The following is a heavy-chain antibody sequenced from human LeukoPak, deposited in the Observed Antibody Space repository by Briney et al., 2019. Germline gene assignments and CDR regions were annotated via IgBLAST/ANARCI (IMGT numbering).Heavy chain of an antibody. CDR3: ASLARDY. V-gene: IGHV3-53*01. CDR1: GFIVSSTY. D-gene: IGHD3-3*02. J-gene: IGHJ4*02. CDR2: IHNDGST. Sequence: GGSLRLSCAVSGFIVSSTYMTWVRQAPGKGLEWVSVIHNDGSTYHAASVKGRLTISRDNSKNTLYLQMNSLRVEDTAAYYCASLARDYWGQGTLVTVSS.